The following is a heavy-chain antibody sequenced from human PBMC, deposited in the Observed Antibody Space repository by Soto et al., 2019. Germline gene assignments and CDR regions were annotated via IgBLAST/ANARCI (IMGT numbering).Heavy chain of an antibody. D-gene: IGHD2-15*01. CDR2: ISSSGSTI. CDR1: GFTFSSYE. V-gene: IGHV3-48*03. Sequence: LRLSCAASGFTFSSYEMNWVRQAPGKGLEWVSYISSSGSTIYYADSVKGRFTIPRDNAKNSLYLQMNSLRAEDTAVYYCARGMGYPTDYYYYYYGMDVWGQGTTVTVSS. CDR3: ARGMGYPTDYYYYYYGMDV. J-gene: IGHJ6*02.